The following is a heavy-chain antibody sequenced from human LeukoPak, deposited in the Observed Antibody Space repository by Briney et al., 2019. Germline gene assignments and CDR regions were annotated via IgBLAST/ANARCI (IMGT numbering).Heavy chain of an antibody. Sequence: HPGGSLRLSCAASGFTFSSYAMHWVRQAPGKGLEWVAVISYDGSNKYYADSVKGRFTISRDNSKNTLYLQMNSLRAEDTAVYYCARDAPSSGSPPPYYYYYGMDVWGQGTTVTVSS. CDR1: GFTFSSYA. V-gene: IGHV3-30-3*01. CDR3: ARDAPSSGSPPPYYYYYGMDV. J-gene: IGHJ6*02. D-gene: IGHD1-26*01. CDR2: ISYDGSNK.